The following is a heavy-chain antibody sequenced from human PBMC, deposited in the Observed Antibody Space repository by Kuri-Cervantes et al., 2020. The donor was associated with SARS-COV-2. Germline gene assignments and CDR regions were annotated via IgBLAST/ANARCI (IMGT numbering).Heavy chain of an antibody. CDR2: TSGSGGST. V-gene: IGHV3-23*01. D-gene: IGHD1-1*01. J-gene: IGHJ4*02. CDR3: VRDGDHWNFDY. CDR1: GFTFSSYA. Sequence: GGSLRLSCAASGFTFSSYAMSWVRQAPGKGLEWVSATSGSGGSTYYADSVKGRFTLSRDNAKNMLFLQMNSLRAEDTAVYYCVRDGDHWNFDYWGQGTLVTVSS.